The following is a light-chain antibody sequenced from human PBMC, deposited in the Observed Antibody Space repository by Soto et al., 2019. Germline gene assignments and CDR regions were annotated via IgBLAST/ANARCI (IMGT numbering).Light chain of an antibody. CDR2: AAS. Sequence: DIQMTQSPSSLSASVGDRVTITCRASQSIRSYLNWYQQKPGKAPKLLIYAASSLQSGVPSRFSGGGSGTDFTLTISSLQPEDFATYYCQQRYSSLTFGQGTRLEIK. CDR3: QQRYSSLT. V-gene: IGKV1-39*01. J-gene: IGKJ5*01. CDR1: QSIRSY.